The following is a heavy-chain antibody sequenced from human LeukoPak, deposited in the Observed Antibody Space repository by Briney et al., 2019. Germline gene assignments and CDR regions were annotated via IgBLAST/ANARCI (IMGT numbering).Heavy chain of an antibody. J-gene: IGHJ4*02. CDR2: IKSKTAGGTT. CDR3: ATCGGDCYNGDYFDY. V-gene: IGHV3-15*01. Sequence: GGSLRLSCAASGFTFSNAWMSWVRQAPGKGLEWVGRIKSKTAGGTTDYAAPVKGRFTISRDNSKNTLYLQMNSLRVEDTAVYYCATCGGDCYNGDYFDYWGQGTLVTVSS. CDR1: GFTFSNAW. D-gene: IGHD2-21*02.